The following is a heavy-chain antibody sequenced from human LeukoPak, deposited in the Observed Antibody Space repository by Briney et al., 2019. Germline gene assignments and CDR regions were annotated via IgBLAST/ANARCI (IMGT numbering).Heavy chain of an antibody. D-gene: IGHD3-22*01. CDR2: ISGSGGNT. J-gene: IGHJ1*01. V-gene: IGHV3-23*01. CDR3: ATFYYDRSGYYNEYFQH. Sequence: GGSLRLSCAASGFTFSNYAVNWVRQAPGKGLEWVSIISGSGGNTYYTDSVKGRFTISRDNAKNSVYLQMNILRAEDTAVYYCATFYYDRSGYYNEYFQHWGQGTLVTVSS. CDR1: GFTFSNYA.